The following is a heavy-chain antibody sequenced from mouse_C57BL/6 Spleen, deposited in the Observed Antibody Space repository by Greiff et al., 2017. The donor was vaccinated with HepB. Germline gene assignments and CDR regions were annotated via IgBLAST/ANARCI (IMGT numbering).Heavy chain of an antibody. J-gene: IGHJ3*01. CDR3: ARKLDYGYDVGFAY. CDR1: GYSFTGYY. V-gene: IGHV1-42*01. Sequence: VQLKESGPELVKPGASVKISCKASGYSFTGYYMNWVKQSPEKSLEWIGEINPSTGGTTYNQKFKAKATLTVDKSSSTAYMQLKSLTSEDSAVYYCARKLDYGYDVGFAYWGQGTLVTVSA. CDR2: INPSTGGT. D-gene: IGHD2-2*01.